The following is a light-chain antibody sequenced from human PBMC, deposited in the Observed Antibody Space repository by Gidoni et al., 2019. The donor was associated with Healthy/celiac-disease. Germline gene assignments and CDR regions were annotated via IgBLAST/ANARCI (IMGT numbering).Light chain of an antibody. V-gene: IGLV2-14*01. CDR1: SSDVGGYNY. J-gene: IGLJ2*01. CDR3: SSYTSSSTLYVV. CDR2: DVS. Sequence: QSALTQPASASGSPDPSLPIPCPGTSSDVGGYNYVSWYQQHPGKAPNLMIHDVSNRPSAVSNRFSGAKSGNTAALTISGLQAEDEADDYCSSYTSSSTLYVVFGGGTKLTVL.